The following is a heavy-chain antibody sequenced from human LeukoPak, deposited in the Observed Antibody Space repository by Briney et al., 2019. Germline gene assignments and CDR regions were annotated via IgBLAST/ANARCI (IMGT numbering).Heavy chain of an antibody. CDR3: ARGTARRVAATDYGSHFDY. Sequence: PSETLSLTCAVYGGSFSGYYWSWIRQPPGKGLEWIGEINHSGSTNYNPSLKSRVTISVDTSKNQFSLKLSSVTAADTAVYYCARGTARRVAATDYGSHFDYWGQGTLVTVSS. CDR2: INHSGST. V-gene: IGHV4-34*01. CDR1: GGSFSGYY. D-gene: IGHD2-15*01. J-gene: IGHJ4*02.